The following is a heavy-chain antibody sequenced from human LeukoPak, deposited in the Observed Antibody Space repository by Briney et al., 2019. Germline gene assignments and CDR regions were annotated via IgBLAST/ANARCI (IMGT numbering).Heavy chain of an antibody. CDR3: ARGEADYYYYYGMDV. J-gene: IGHJ6*02. V-gene: IGHV3-11*01. CDR2: MSSRSGII. D-gene: IGHD2-15*01. Sequence: GGSLRLSCVASGFSFGDYYMNWIRQSPGKGLEWISYMSSRSGIIYYGGSVKGRFTISRDNAKNSLYLQMNSLRPDDTAVYYCARGEADYYYYYGMDVWGQGTTVTVSS. CDR1: GFSFGDYY.